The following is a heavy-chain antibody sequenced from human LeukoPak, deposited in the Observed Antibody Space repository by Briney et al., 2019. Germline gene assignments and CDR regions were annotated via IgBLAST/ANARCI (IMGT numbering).Heavy chain of an antibody. D-gene: IGHD6-13*01. J-gene: IGHJ2*01. CDR2: IYPGDSDT. Sequence: GESLKICCKGSGYSFTSYWIGWVRQMPGKGLEWMGIIYPGDSDTRFSPSFQGHVTISVDKSISTAYLQWSSLKASDTAIYYCATEYSSSWYGYFDLWGRGTLVTVSS. V-gene: IGHV5-51*01. CDR3: ATEYSSSWYGYFDL. CDR1: GYSFTSYW.